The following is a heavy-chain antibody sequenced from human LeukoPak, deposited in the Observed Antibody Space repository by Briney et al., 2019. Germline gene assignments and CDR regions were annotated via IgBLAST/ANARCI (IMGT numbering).Heavy chain of an antibody. J-gene: IGHJ6*02. V-gene: IGHV3-30*02. CDR3: AKDLGSGPLMDV. Sequence: TGGSLRLSCAASGFTFSGYGMHWVRQAPGKGLEWVAVIWYDGSNIYYADSVKGRFTISRDNSKNTLYLQMNSLRAEDTAVYYCAKDLGSGPLMDVWGQGTTVTVSS. CDR1: GFTFSGYG. CDR2: IWYDGSNI. D-gene: IGHD3-3*01.